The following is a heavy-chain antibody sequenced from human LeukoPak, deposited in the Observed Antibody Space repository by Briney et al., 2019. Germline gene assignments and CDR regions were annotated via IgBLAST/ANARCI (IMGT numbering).Heavy chain of an antibody. CDR2: ISSSGSTI. J-gene: IGHJ4*02. CDR3: ARGLSELGTTDY. CDR1: GFTFSSYE. Sequence: HAGGSLRLSCAASGFTFSSYEMNWVRQAPGKGLEWVSYISSSGSTIYYADSVKGRFTISRDNAKNSLYLQMNSLRAEDTAVYYCARGLSELGTTDYWGQGTLVTVSS. D-gene: IGHD1/OR15-1a*01. V-gene: IGHV3-48*03.